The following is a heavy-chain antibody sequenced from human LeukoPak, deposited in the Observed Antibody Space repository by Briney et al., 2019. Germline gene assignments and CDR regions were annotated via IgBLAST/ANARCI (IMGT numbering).Heavy chain of an antibody. Sequence: SETLSLTCAVYGGSFSGYYWSWIRQPPGKGLEWIGEISHSGSTNYNPSLKSRVTISVDTSKNQFSLKLSSVTAADTAVYYCARAVVPAASFFDYWGQGTLVTVSS. CDR1: GGSFSGYY. J-gene: IGHJ4*02. V-gene: IGHV4-34*01. D-gene: IGHD2-2*01. CDR3: ARAVVPAASFFDY. CDR2: ISHSGST.